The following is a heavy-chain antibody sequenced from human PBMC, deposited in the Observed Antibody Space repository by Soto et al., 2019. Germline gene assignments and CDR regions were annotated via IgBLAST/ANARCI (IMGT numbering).Heavy chain of an antibody. CDR3: ARARSMVWGVIPANWFDP. Sequence: ASVKVSCKASGYTFTSYGISWVRQAPGQGLEWMGWISAYNGNTNYAQKLQGRVTMTTDTSTSTAYMELRSLRSDDTAVYYCARARSMVWGVIPANWFDPCGQGTLVTISS. D-gene: IGHD3-10*01. CDR1: GYTFTSYG. CDR2: ISAYNGNT. V-gene: IGHV1-18*01. J-gene: IGHJ5*02.